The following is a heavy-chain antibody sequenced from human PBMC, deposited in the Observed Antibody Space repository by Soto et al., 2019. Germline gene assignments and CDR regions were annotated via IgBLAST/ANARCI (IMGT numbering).Heavy chain of an antibody. D-gene: IGHD3-10*01. V-gene: IGHV3-33*08. Sequence: QVQLVEAGGGVVQPGRSLRISCAASGFNFSSYGMHWVRQAPGKGLEWVTVIWNDGSNKYYADSVKGRFTVSRDNSKNTLYLQMDSLRAEDTGLYYCARVRDNYGSASRGCLDYWCQGTRVSVSS. J-gene: IGHJ4*02. CDR1: GFNFSSYG. CDR3: ARVRDNYGSASRGCLDY. CDR2: IWNDGSNK.